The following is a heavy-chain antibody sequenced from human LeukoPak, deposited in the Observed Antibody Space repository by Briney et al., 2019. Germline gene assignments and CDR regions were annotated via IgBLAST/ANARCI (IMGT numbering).Heavy chain of an antibody. Sequence: SETLSLTCTLSVCSLSSQYYFLRWIRQPPGKGLEWIGSIYYSGITYYNPSLKSRVTISVDTSKNQFSLKLSSLTAADTAVYYCERYFLYDYGLRYFDYWGQGTLVTVSS. CDR1: VCSLSSQYYF. V-gene: IGHV4-39*01. D-gene: IGHD5-12*01. J-gene: IGHJ4*02. CDR2: IYYSGIT. CDR3: ERYFLYDYGLRYFDY.